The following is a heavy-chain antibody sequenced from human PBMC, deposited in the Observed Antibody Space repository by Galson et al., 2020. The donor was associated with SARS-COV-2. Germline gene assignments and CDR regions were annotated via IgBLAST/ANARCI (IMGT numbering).Heavy chain of an antibody. Sequence: SETLSLTCTVSGGSISSGDYYWSWIRQPPGKGLEWIGYIYYSGSTYYNPSLKSRVTISVDTSKNQFSLKLSSVTAADTAVYYCARAPASYYGMDVWGQGTTVTVSS. CDR3: ARAPASYYGMDV. CDR1: GGSISSGDYY. CDR2: IYYSGST. J-gene: IGHJ6*02. V-gene: IGHV4-30-4*01. D-gene: IGHD2-2*01.